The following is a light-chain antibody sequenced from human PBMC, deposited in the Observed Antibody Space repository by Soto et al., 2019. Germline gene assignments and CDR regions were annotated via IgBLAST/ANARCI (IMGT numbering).Light chain of an antibody. Sequence: QSALTQPASVSGSPGQSITISCIGTSSDVGSYNLVSWFQQLPGKVPKLIIYEGTKRPSGVSDRFSGSKSGYTASLTISGLQAEDAADYYCFSYAGNSVYVFGTGTKVTVL. J-gene: IGLJ1*01. V-gene: IGLV2-23*01. CDR3: FSYAGNSVYV. CDR2: EGT. CDR1: SSDVGSYNL.